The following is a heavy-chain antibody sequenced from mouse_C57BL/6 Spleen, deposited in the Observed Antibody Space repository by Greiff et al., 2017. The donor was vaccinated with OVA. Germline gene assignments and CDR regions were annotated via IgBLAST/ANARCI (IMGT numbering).Heavy chain of an antibody. Sequence: QVQLQQSGAELVRPGASVTLSCKASGYTFTDYEMHWVKQTPVHGLEWIGAIDPETGGTAYNQKFKGKAILTADKSSSTAYMERRSLTSEDSAVYYCTRNYYGSSYDYWGQGTTLTVSS. CDR3: TRNYYGSSYDY. J-gene: IGHJ2*01. D-gene: IGHD1-1*01. V-gene: IGHV1-15*01. CDR2: IDPETGGT. CDR1: GYTFTDYE.